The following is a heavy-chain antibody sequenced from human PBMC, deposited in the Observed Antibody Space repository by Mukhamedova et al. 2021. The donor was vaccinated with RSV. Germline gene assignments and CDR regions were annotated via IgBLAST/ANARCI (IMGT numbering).Heavy chain of an antibody. D-gene: IGHD5-12*01. CDR2: INPGGGNT. J-gene: IGHJ4*02. V-gene: IGHV1-46*01. Sequence: GLEWMGIINPGGGNTNYAQKFQGRVTKTRDTSTSTVYMELSSLRSEDTAVYYCATEWPSTFYFPYWGQGTLVTVSS. CDR3: ATEWPSTFYFPY.